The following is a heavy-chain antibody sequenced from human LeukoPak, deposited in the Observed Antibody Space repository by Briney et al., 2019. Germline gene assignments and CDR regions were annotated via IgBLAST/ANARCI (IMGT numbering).Heavy chain of an antibody. CDR3: ARDIWNDGNYYMDV. CDR1: GFTFSSYA. CDR2: ISGSGGST. D-gene: IGHD1-1*01. J-gene: IGHJ6*03. V-gene: IGHV3-23*01. Sequence: GGSLRLSCAASGFTFSSYAMSWVRQAPGKGLEWVSAISGSGGSTYYADSVKGRFTISRDTNTLYLQMNSLRAEDTAVYYCARDIWNDGNYYMDVWGKGTSVTVSS.